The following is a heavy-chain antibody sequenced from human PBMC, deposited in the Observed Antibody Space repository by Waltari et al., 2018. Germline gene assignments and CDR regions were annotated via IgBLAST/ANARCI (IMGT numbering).Heavy chain of an antibody. CDR3: ARDRVGESDY. CDR2: IYHSGST. V-gene: IGHV4-38-2*02. CDR1: GYSISSGYY. D-gene: IGHD3-16*01. J-gene: IGHJ4*02. Sequence: QVQLQESGPGLVKPSETLSLTCAVSGYSISSGYYWGWIRQPPGKGLEWIGSIYHSGSTYYNPSLKSRVTISRDNAKNSLYLQMNSLRAEDTAVYYCARDRVGESDYWGQGTLVTVSS.